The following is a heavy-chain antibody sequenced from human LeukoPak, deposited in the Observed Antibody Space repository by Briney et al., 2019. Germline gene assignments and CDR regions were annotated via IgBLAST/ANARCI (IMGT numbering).Heavy chain of an antibody. V-gene: IGHV3-53*01. CDR2: IYSGGST. D-gene: IGHD2-2*01. J-gene: IGHJ4*02. CDR3: AREPRRYQLPEYSPYYFDY. CDR1: GFTVSSNY. Sequence: HPGGSLRLSCAASGFTVSSNYMSWVRQAPGKGLEWVSVIYSGGSTYYADSVKGRFTISRDNSKNTLYLQMNSLRAEDTAVYYCAREPRRYQLPEYSPYYFDYWGQGTLVTVSS.